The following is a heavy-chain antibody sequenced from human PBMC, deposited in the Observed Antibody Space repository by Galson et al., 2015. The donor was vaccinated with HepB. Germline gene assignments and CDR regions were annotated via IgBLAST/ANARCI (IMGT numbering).Heavy chain of an antibody. V-gene: IGHV3-23*01. CDR2: ISGSGGST. CDR1: GFTFSSYA. J-gene: IGHJ4*02. CDR3: AKAGSRYRGYCSGGSCSSFALDY. Sequence: SLRLSCAASGFTFSSYAMSWVRQAPGKGLEWVSAISGSGGSTYYADSVKGRFTISRDNSKNTLYLQMNSLRAEDTAVYYCAKAGSRYRGYCSGGSCSSFALDYWGQGTLVTVSS. D-gene: IGHD2-15*01.